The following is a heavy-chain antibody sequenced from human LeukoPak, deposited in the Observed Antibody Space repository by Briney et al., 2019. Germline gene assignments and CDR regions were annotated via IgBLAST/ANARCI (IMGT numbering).Heavy chain of an antibody. CDR2: ISYDGSNK. CDR1: GFTFSSYA. V-gene: IGHV3-30*04. Sequence: GGSLRLSCAASGFTFSSYAMHWVRQAPGKGLEGVAVISYDGSNKYYADSVKGRFTISRDNSKNTLYLQMNSLRAEDTAVYYCARGEYYYDSSGYYEYFDYWGQGTLVTVSS. J-gene: IGHJ4*02. CDR3: ARGEYYYDSSGYYEYFDY. D-gene: IGHD3-22*01.